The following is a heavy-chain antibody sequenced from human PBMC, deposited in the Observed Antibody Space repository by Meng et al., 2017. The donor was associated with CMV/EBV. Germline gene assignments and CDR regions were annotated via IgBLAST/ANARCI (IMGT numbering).Heavy chain of an antibody. Sequence: SVPVSCKASGYTFTGYYMHWVRQAPGQGLEWMGWINPNSGGTNYAQKSQGRVTMTRDTSISTAYMELSRLRSDDTAVYYCARVCSSTSCRGLRGYYGMDVWGQGTTVTVSS. D-gene: IGHD2-2*01. J-gene: IGHJ6*02. CDR1: GYTFTGYY. CDR2: INPNSGGT. V-gene: IGHV1-2*02. CDR3: ARVCSSTSCRGLRGYYGMDV.